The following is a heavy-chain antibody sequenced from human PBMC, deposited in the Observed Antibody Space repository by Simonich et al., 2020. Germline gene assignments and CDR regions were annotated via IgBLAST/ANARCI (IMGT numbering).Heavy chain of an antibody. CDR2: INHSGST. CDR3: ARHLQLGPFDY. D-gene: IGHD1-1*01. CDR1: GGSFSGYY. J-gene: IGHJ4*02. V-gene: IGHV4-34*01. Sequence: QVQLQPWGAGLLKPSETLSLTCAVYGGSFSGYYWSWIRQPPGKGLEWIGEINHSGSTNDNPSLKSRVTISVDTSKNQFSLKLSSVTAADTAVYYCARHLQLGPFDYWGQGTLVTVSS.